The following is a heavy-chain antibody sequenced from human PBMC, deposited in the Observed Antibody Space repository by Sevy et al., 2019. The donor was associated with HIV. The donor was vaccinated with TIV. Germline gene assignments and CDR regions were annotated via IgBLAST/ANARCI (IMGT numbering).Heavy chain of an antibody. CDR1: GFSFDSYG. D-gene: IGHD5-18*01. Sequence: GGSLRLSCAVSGFSFDSYGMTWVRQAPGKGLEWVSAISGSGGSTYYADSVKGRFTISRDISKNTLYLQMNSLRAEDTAVYYCAKCRDTAMVSLFDYWGQGTLVTVSS. V-gene: IGHV3-23*01. CDR3: AKCRDTAMVSLFDY. J-gene: IGHJ4*02. CDR2: ISGSGGST.